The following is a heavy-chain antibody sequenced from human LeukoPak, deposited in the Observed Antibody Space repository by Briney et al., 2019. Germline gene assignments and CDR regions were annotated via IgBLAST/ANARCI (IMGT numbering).Heavy chain of an antibody. CDR2: IYYSGST. J-gene: IGHJ4*02. V-gene: IGHV4-4*02. CDR1: GGSISSSNW. Sequence: PSGTLSLTCAVSGGSISSSNWWSWVRQPPGKGLEWIGSIYYSGSTYYTPSLKSRVTISVDTSKNQFSLKLNSVTAADTAVYYCARGYYDSSGYYQSPIFDYWGQGTLVTVSS. CDR3: ARGYYDSSGYYQSPIFDY. D-gene: IGHD3-22*01.